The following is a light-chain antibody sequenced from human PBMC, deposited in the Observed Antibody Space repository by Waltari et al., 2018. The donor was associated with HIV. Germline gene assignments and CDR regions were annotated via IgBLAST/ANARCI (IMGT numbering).Light chain of an antibody. V-gene: IGLV3-21*01. Sequence: SSVVTQPPSVSVAPGQTATITCGGSNIGSKGVHWYQQKQGQAPVLVIYYDGDRPSGIPERFSGSKSGNTATLTISRVEVGDEADYYCQMWESGSDHPGVFGAGTKVTVL. CDR1: NIGSKG. J-gene: IGLJ1*01. CDR2: YDG. CDR3: QMWESGSDHPGV.